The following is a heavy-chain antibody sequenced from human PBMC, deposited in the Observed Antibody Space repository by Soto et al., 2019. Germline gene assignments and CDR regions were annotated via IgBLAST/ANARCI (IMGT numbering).Heavy chain of an antibody. CDR3: AKHFVNGEVDY. Sequence: EVQLLESGGGLIKPGGSRRLSCAASGFTFSSYAMSWVRKPPGKGLERVTIVSDGGSDAFYADSVKGRSSISRDNSKSTLYLQMNSLTAEDTAVYYCAKHFVNGEVDYWGQGTPVTVSS. V-gene: IGHV3-23*01. D-gene: IGHD3-10*01. J-gene: IGHJ4*02. CDR2: VSDGGSDA. CDR1: GFTFSSYA.